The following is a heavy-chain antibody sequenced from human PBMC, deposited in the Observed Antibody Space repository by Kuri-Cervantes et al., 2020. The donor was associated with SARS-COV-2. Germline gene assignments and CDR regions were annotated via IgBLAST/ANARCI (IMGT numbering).Heavy chain of an antibody. J-gene: IGHJ3*02. CDR2: ITPFNGNT. D-gene: IGHD5-24*01. CDR1: GVSFDYRF. V-gene: IGHV1-45*02. Sequence: SVKVSCKASGVSFDYRFLHWVRQAPGQALEWMGWITPFNGNTNYAQRFQDRVAITRDRSMSTAYMELSSLRFEDTAMYYCARSGPGAISREDGAFDIWGQGTMVTVSS. CDR3: ARSGPGAISREDGAFDI.